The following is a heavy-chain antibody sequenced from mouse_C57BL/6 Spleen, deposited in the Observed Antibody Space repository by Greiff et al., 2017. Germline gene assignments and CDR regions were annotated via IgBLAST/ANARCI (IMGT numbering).Heavy chain of an antibody. CDR2: INPNNGGT. CDR1: GYTFTDYN. J-gene: IGHJ1*03. D-gene: IGHD1-1*01. CDR3: ARRATVVAHWYFDV. V-gene: IGHV1-18*01. Sequence: EVQLQPSGPELVKPGASVKIPCKASGYTFTDYNMDWVKQSHGKSLEWIGDINPNNGGTIYNQKFKGKATLAVDKSSSTAYMELRSLTSEDTAVYYCARRATVVAHWYFDVWGTGTTVTGSS.